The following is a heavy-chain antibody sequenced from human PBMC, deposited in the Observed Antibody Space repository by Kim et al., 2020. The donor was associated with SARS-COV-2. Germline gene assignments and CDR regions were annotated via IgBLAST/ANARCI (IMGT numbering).Heavy chain of an antibody. Sequence: TNYAQKFQGRVTVTRDTSTSTVYMELSSLRSEDTAVYYCAREPPVTTYFDYWGQGTLVTVSS. CDR3: AREPPVTTYFDY. D-gene: IGHD4-17*01. CDR2: T. J-gene: IGHJ4*02. V-gene: IGHV1-46*01.